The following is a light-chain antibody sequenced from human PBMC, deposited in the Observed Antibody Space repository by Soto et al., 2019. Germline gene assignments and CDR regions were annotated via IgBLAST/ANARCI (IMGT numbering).Light chain of an antibody. J-gene: IGLJ1*01. CDR3: SSFTSRTTYV. CDR1: SSDVGGYNY. Sequence: QSVLTQPASVSGSPGQSITISCTGTSSDVGGYNYVSWYQQHPGKAPKLMIYDVSNRPSGVSNRFSGSKSGNTASLTISGLQTEDEADYYYSSFTSRTTYVFETGTKVTV. CDR2: DVS. V-gene: IGLV2-14*01.